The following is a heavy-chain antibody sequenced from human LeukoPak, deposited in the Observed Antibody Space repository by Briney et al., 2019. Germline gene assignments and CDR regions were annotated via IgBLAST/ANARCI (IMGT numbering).Heavy chain of an antibody. D-gene: IGHD6-19*01. V-gene: IGHV3-49*03. J-gene: IGHJ4*02. CDR3: GSGSGWYSPDY. CDR2: SRSKAYGGTT. CDR1: GFTFGDYA. Sequence: GGSLRLSCTASGFTFGDYAMSWFRQAPGKGLEWVSFSRSKAYGGTTQYAASVKGRFTISRDDSKNIAYLQMNSLKTEDTAVYYCGSGSGWYSPDYWGQGTLVTVSS.